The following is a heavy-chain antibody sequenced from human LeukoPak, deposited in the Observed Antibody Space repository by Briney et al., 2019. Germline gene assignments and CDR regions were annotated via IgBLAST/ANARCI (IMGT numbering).Heavy chain of an antibody. Sequence: ASVRVSCKASGYTFTGYYMHWVRQAPGQGLEWMGWINPNSGGTNYAQKFQGRVTMTRDTSISTAYMELSRLRSDDTAVYYCARVRYSYGYDDAFDIWGQGTMVTVSS. D-gene: IGHD5-18*01. CDR2: INPNSGGT. CDR3: ARVRYSYGYDDAFDI. CDR1: GYTFTGYY. J-gene: IGHJ3*02. V-gene: IGHV1-2*02.